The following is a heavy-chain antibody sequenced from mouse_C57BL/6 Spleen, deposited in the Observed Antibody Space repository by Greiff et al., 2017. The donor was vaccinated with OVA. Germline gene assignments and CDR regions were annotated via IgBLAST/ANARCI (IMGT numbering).Heavy chain of an antibody. D-gene: IGHD1-1*01. CDR3: ARDYGSSPWFAY. V-gene: IGHV1-82*01. CDR1: GYAFSSSW. Sequence: VKVVESGPELVKPGASVKISCKASGYAFSSSWMNWVKQRPGKGLEWIGRIYPGDGDTNYNGKFKGKATLTADKSSSTAYMQLSSLTSEDSAVYFCARDYGSSPWFAYWGQGTLVTVSA. J-gene: IGHJ3*01. CDR2: IYPGDGDT.